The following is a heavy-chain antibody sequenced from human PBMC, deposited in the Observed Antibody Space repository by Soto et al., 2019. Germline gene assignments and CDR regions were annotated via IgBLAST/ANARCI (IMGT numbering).Heavy chain of an antibody. D-gene: IGHD3-22*01. CDR3: AAGDYYDSSGYYYKAFDI. CDR1: RFTFTSSA. J-gene: IGHJ3*02. CDR2: IVVGSGNT. Sequence: SVKVSCKASRFTFTSSAVQWVRQARGQRLEWIGWIVVGSGNTNYAQKFQERVTITRDMSTSTAYMELSSLRSEDTAVYYCAAGDYYDSSGYYYKAFDIWGQGTMVTVSS. V-gene: IGHV1-58*01.